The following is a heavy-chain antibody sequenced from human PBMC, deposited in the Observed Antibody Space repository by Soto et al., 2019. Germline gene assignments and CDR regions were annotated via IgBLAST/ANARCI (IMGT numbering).Heavy chain of an antibody. V-gene: IGHV3-23*01. CDR1: GFTFSTYA. D-gene: IGHD3-3*01. Sequence: GGSLRLSCATSGFTFSTYAMSWVRQAPGKGLEWVSTFSGSGGSTYYADSVKGRFTISRDNSKNTLYLQMNSLRAEDTAVYYCAKDLTGIGVVHGWGQGTTVTVSS. CDR3: AKDLTGIGVVHG. CDR2: FSGSGGST. J-gene: IGHJ6*02.